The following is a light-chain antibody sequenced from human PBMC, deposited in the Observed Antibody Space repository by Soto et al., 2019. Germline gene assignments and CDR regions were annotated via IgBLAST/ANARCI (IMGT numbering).Light chain of an antibody. CDR1: QMAFYSSNNKHY. CDR3: QQYYSTPLT. CDR2: WAS. V-gene: IGKV4-1*01. Sequence: EIVLTQSTGSHSVPLADRATMNCTCSQMAFYSSNNKHYLACYQQKPGQPTKLLIYWASTRESGVADRFSGSGSGTDFTLTIRSVQAEDVAVYYCQQYYSTPLTFGRGTQLDIK. J-gene: IGKJ4*01.